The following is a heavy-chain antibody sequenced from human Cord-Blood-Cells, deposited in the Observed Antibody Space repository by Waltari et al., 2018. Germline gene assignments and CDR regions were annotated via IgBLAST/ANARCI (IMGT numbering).Heavy chain of an antibody. J-gene: IGHJ5*02. D-gene: IGHD6-13*01. V-gene: IGHV3-23*01. CDR3: AKDLRGYSSSWLGWFDP. CDR1: GFTFSSYA. Sequence: EVQLLESGGGLVQPGGSLRLSCAASGFTFSSYAMSWVSQAPGEGLEWVSAISGSGGSTYYADSVKGRFTISRDNSKNTLYLQMNSLRAEDTAVYYCAKDLRGYSSSWLGWFDPWGQGTLVTVSS. CDR2: ISGSGGST.